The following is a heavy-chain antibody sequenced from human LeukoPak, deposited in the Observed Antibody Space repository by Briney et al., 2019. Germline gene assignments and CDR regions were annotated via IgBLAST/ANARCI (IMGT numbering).Heavy chain of an antibody. CDR2: ITGSGKNT. CDR3: AKGGKWDVTPFDY. CDR1: GSIFSSYS. Sequence: GGSLRLSCAASGSIFSSYSMSWVRQAPGKGLEWVSVITGSGKNTYYADSVKGRFTISKDNSKNTVYLQMNDLRVDDTAVYYCAKGGKWDVTPFDYWGQGTLVTVSS. V-gene: IGHV3-23*01. J-gene: IGHJ4*02. D-gene: IGHD1-26*01.